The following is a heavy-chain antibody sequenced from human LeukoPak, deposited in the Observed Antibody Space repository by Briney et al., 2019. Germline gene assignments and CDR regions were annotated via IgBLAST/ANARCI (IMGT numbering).Heavy chain of an antibody. CDR1: GYTFNNYG. Sequence: GASVKVSCKASGYTFNNYGISWVRQAPGQGLEWMGWVTSYNGDTNYAQKFQGRVTMSTDTSTSTAYMELRSLRSDDTAVYYCAAGDAFDIWGQGTMVTVSS. CDR3: AAGDAFDI. CDR2: VTSYNGDT. J-gene: IGHJ3*02. V-gene: IGHV1-18*01.